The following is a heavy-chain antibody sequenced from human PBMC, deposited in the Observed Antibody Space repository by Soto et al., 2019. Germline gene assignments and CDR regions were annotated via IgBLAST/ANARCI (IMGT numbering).Heavy chain of an antibody. CDR3: AKEAPEHHGSSGYYGVGLLYYVDY. V-gene: IGHV3-23*01. CDR2: ISERGGST. CDR1: GFTFSDYA. Sequence: EVQLLESGGGLVQPGGSLRLSCAASGFTFSDYAMNWVRQAPGKGLEWVSGISERGGSTWSADSGKGRFTISRDNSKNTLYLQMNSLRAEDTAVYYCAKEAPEHHGSSGYYGVGLLYYVDYWGQGTLVTVSS. J-gene: IGHJ4*02. D-gene: IGHD3-22*01.